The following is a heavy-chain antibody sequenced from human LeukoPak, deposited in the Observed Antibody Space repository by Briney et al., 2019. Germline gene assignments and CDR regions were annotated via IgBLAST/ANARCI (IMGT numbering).Heavy chain of an antibody. J-gene: IGHJ4*02. D-gene: IGHD3-10*01. Sequence: SETLSLTCTVSGGPISSSSYYWGWIRQPPGKGLEWIGSIYYSGSTYYNPSLKSRVTISVDTSKNQFSLKLSSVTAADTAVYYCARRITMLRGLIIKYYWGQGTLVTVSS. V-gene: IGHV4-39*01. CDR1: GGPISSSSYY. CDR2: IYYSGST. CDR3: ARRITMLRGLIIKYY.